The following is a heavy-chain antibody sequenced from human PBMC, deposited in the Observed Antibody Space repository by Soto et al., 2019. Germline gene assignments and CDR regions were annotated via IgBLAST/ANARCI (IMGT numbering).Heavy chain of an antibody. J-gene: IGHJ6*02. CDR1: EGTFSSYT. CDR3: ARDGPPYGSGDYYYSYGMDV. D-gene: IGHD3-10*01. CDR2: IIPILGIA. V-gene: IGHV1-69*08. Sequence: VQLVQSGAEVKKPGSSVKVSCKASEGTFSSYTISWVRQAPGQGLEWMGRIIPILGIANCAQKFQGRVTITADKSTSTAYMELGSLRSEDTAVYYCARDGPPYGSGDYYYSYGMDVWGQGTTVTVSS.